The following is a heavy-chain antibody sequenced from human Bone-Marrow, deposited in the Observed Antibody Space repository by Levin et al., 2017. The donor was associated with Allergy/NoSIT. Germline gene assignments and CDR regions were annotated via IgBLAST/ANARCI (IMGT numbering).Heavy chain of an antibody. CDR3: ARTKYSSSSDWCGL. CDR2: INPSGGAT. CDR1: GYAFPDYH. Sequence: GESLKISCKASGYAFPDYHLHWVRQVPGRGLEWVATINPSGGATSYPQKFQGRVTMTSDRFTSTVYMEMSSLRSEDTALYYCARTKYSSSSDWCGLWGQGTQVTVSS. D-gene: IGHD1-26*01. V-gene: IGHV1-46*01. J-gene: IGHJ5*02.